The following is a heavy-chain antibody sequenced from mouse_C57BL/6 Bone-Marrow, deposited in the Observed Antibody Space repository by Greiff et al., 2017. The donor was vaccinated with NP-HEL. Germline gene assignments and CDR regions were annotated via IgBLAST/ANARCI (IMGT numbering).Heavy chain of an antibody. Sequence: QVTLKVCGPGILQPSQTLSLTCSFSGFSLSTFGMGVGWIRQPSGKGLEWLAHIWWDDDKYYNPALKSRLTISKDTSKNQVFLKIANVDTADTATYYCARTPFYYYGEPGYFDYWGQGTTLTVSS. J-gene: IGHJ2*01. CDR3: ARTPFYYYGEPGYFDY. CDR1: GFSLSTFGMG. D-gene: IGHD1-1*01. V-gene: IGHV8-8*01. CDR2: IWWDDDK.